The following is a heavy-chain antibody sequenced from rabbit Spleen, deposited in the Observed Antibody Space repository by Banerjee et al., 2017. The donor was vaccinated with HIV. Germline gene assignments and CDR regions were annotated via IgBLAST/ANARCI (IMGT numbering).Heavy chain of an antibody. CDR3: ARDSGSSFSSYGMDL. Sequence: QEQLEESGGDLVKPGASLTLTCTASGFSFSSSDYMCWVRQAPGTGLEWIACIDTGSSSGFTYSATWAKGRFTCSKTSSTTVTLQMTSLTVADTATYFCARDSGSSFSSYGMDLWGQGTLVTVS. V-gene: IGHV1S45*01. D-gene: IGHD8-1*01. CDR1: GFSFSSSDY. CDR2: IDTGSSSGFT. J-gene: IGHJ6*01.